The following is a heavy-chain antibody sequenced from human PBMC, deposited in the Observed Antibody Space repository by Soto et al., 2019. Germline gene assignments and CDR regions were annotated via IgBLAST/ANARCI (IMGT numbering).Heavy chain of an antibody. J-gene: IGHJ4*02. V-gene: IGHV1-69*06. CDR3: ARTDTAMAAPNDSYFDY. CDR2: IIPIFGTA. CDR1: GGTFSSYA. Sequence: QVQLVQSGAEVKKPGSSVKVSCKASGGTFSSYAIGWVRQAPGQGLEWMGGIIPIFGTANYAQKFQGRVTITADKSTSTAYMELSSLRSEDTAVYYCARTDTAMAAPNDSYFDYWGQGTLVTVSS. D-gene: IGHD5-18*01.